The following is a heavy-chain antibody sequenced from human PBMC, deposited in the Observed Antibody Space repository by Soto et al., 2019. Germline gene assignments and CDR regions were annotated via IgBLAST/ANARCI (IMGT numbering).Heavy chain of an antibody. V-gene: IGHV3-30*18. J-gene: IGHJ6*02. D-gene: IGHD1-1*01. CDR1: GLTFSDYG. CDR2: ISYDGSFV. CDR3: AKERGRNRNFAMDV. Sequence: GGSLRLSCVVSGLTFSDYGFHWVRQAPGKGLDWVAAISYDGSFVYYADSVRGRFTISRDNSRNTLDLQMNTLRHEDTAVYYRAKERGRNRNFAMDVWGQGTSVTVSS.